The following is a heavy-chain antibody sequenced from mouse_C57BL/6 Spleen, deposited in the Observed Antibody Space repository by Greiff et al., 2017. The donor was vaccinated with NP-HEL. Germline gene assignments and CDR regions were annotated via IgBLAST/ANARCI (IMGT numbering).Heavy chain of an antibody. V-gene: IGHV7-3*01. J-gene: IGHJ1*03. CDR2: IRNKANGYTT. D-gene: IGHD1-1*01. Sequence: EVKLEESGGGLVQPGGSLSLSCAASGFTFTDYYMSWVRQPPGKALEWLGFIRNKANGYTTEYSASVKGRFTISRDNSQSILYLQMNALRAEDSATYYCARSYYGSSPYFDVWGTGTTVTVSS. CDR1: GFTFTDYY. CDR3: ARSYYGSSPYFDV.